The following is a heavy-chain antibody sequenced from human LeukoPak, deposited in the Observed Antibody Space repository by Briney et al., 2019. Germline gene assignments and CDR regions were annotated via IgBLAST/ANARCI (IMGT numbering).Heavy chain of an antibody. CDR1: GYTFTDYY. J-gene: IGHJ4*02. D-gene: IGHD3-9*01. Sequence: GASVKVSCKASGYTFTDYYIHWVRQAPGQGLEWMGWIDPNSGDTNYAQKFQGRVTMTRDTSIRTAYMELSRLRSDDTAVYYCARNYYDVLTGYSIDYWGQGTLVTVSS. CDR2: IDPNSGDT. CDR3: ARNYYDVLTGYSIDY. V-gene: IGHV1-2*02.